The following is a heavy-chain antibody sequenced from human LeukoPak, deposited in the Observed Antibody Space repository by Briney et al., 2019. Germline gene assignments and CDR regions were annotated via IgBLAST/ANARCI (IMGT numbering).Heavy chain of an antibody. J-gene: IGHJ4*02. CDR3: ARGRDITMIVVVISTFDY. V-gene: IGHV3-23*01. D-gene: IGHD3-22*01. Sequence: GALRLSCAASGFPFSSYAMSWVRQAPGKGLEWVSAISGSGGSTYYADSVKGRFTISRDNSKNTLYLQMNSLRAEDTALYYCARGRDITMIVVVISTFDYWGQGTLVTVSS. CDR1: GFPFSSYA. CDR2: ISGSGGST.